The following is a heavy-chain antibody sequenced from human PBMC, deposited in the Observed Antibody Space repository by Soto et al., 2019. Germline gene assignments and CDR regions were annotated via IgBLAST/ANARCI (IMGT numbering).Heavy chain of an antibody. V-gene: IGHV3-23*01. D-gene: IGHD1-1*01. CDR1: GFSLGPYG. Sequence: VGSLRLSCAVSGFSLGPYGVTWVRQTPEKGLEWVTGFSGGSGAIFYADSVRGRFTISRDSSTAYLQMNNLRPEDTAVYFCARWNGFGDSWGQGSLVTV. CDR2: FSGGSGAI. CDR3: ARWNGFGDS. J-gene: IGHJ4*02.